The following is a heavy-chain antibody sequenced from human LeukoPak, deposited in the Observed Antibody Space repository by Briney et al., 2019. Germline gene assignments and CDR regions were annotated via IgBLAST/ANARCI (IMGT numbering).Heavy chain of an antibody. Sequence: SETLSLTCTVSGGSISGTYYWSWIRQPPGKGLEWIGEINHSGSTNYNPSLKGRVTISVDTSKNQFSLKLNSVTAADTAVYYCARFKGFTMIVVAPRTSAFDIWGQGTMVTVSS. J-gene: IGHJ3*02. V-gene: IGHV4-34*01. CDR2: INHSGST. D-gene: IGHD3-22*01. CDR1: GGSISGTYY. CDR3: ARFKGFTMIVVAPRTSAFDI.